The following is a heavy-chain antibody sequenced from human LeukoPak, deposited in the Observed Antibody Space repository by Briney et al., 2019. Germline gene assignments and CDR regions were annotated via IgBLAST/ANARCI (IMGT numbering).Heavy chain of an antibody. CDR1: GGSFSGYY. Sequence: SETLSLTCAVYGGSFSGYYWSWIRQPPGKGLEWIGEINHSGSTNYNPSLKSRATISVDTSKNQFSLKLSSVTAADTAVYYCARDAIGSGSTDYWGQGTLVTVSS. CDR3: ARDAIGSGSTDY. D-gene: IGHD3-10*01. J-gene: IGHJ4*02. V-gene: IGHV4-34*01. CDR2: INHSGST.